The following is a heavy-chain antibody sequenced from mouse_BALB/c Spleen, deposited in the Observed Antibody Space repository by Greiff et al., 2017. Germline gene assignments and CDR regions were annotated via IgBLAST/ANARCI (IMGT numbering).Heavy chain of an antibody. D-gene: IGHD1-1*01. CDR1: GFSLSTSGMG. Sequence: QVTLKVSGPGILQPSQTLSLTCSFSGFSLSTSGMGVGWIRQPSGKGLEWLAHIWWDDDKRYNPALKSRLTISKDTSSNQVFLKIASVDTADTATYYCARMSYYYGSSSFAYWGQGTLVTVSA. V-gene: IGHV8-8*01. J-gene: IGHJ3*01. CDR3: ARMSYYYGSSSFAY. CDR2: IWWDDDK.